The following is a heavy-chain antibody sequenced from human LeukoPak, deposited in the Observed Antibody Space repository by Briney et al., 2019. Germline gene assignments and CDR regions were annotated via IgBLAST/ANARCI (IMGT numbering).Heavy chain of an antibody. CDR1: GFTFNDYG. V-gene: IGHV3-20*04. D-gene: IGHD2-8*01. CDR2: INWNGGST. CDR3: AREAYSYCTNGVCPPGMDV. J-gene: IGHJ6*02. Sequence: PGGSLRLSCAASGFTFNDYGLSWVRQAPGKGLEWVSDINWNGGSTGYADSVKGRYTISRDNAKNSLYLQMNSLRAEDTALYYCAREAYSYCTNGVCPPGMDVWGQGTTVTVSS.